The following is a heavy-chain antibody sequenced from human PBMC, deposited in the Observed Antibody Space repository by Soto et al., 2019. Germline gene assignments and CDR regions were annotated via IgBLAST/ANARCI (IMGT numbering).Heavy chain of an antibody. Sequence: PSETLSLTCTVSGGSISSGDYYWSWIRQHPGKGLEWIGYIYYSGSTYYNPSLKSRVTISVDTSKNQFSLKLSSVTAADTAVYYCARDNYYDSNRYFDYWGQGTLVTVSS. CDR3: ARDNYYDSNRYFDY. D-gene: IGHD3-22*01. V-gene: IGHV4-31*03. CDR2: IYYSGST. CDR1: GGSISSGDYY. J-gene: IGHJ4*02.